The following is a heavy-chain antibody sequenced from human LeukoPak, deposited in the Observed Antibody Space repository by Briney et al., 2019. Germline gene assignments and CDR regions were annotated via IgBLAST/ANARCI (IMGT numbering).Heavy chain of an antibody. CDR1: GYIFTSYY. J-gene: IGHJ3*02. CDR2: INPSGGST. V-gene: IGHV1-46*03. CDR3: ARDPSCSSTSCYHDAFDI. Sequence: GASVKVSCKXSGYIFTSYYMHWVRQAPGQGLEWMGIINPSGGSTSYSQKFQGRVTMTRDTSTSTVYMELSSLRSEDTAVYYCARDPSCSSTSCYHDAFDIWGQGTMVTVSS. D-gene: IGHD2-2*01.